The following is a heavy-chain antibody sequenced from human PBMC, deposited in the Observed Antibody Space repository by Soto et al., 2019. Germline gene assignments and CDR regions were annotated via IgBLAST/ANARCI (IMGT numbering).Heavy chain of an antibody. V-gene: IGHV3-11*06. Sequence: GSLRLSCAASGFTFSDYYMSWIRQAPGKGLEWVSSIISSSTYTYYAESMKGQFTISRDNAKNTLYLQMNSLRAEDTAVYYCARDQYYDSSGYYYYYGMDVWGQGTTVTVSS. J-gene: IGHJ6*02. D-gene: IGHD3-22*01. CDR2: IISSSTYT. CDR1: GFTFSDYY. CDR3: ARDQYYDSSGYYYYYGMDV.